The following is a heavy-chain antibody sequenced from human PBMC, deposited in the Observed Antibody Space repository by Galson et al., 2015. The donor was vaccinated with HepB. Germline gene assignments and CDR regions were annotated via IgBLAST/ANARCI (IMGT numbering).Heavy chain of an antibody. V-gene: IGHV3-7*03. J-gene: IGHJ6*02. CDR2: IKQDGSER. CDR3: ARTLGGWGGTSYYYYGMDV. D-gene: IGHD1-26*01. CDR1: GFTFSSYW. Sequence: SLRLSCAASGFTFSSYWMSWVRQAPGKGLEWVANIKQDGSERYYVDSVKGRFTISRDNAKNSLYLQMNSLRAEDTAVYYCARTLGGWGGTSYYYYGMDVWGQGTTVTVSS.